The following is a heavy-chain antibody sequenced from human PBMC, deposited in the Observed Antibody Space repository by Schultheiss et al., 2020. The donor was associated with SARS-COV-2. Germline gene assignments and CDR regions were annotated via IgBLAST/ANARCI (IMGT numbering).Heavy chain of an antibody. V-gene: IGHV4-61*05. Sequence: SETLSLTCAVSGGSIRNTNYYWAWMRQTPGQGLEWIGQIYHNGNTNYNPSLRSRVTISVDTSKNQFSLKLSSVTAADTAVYYCARDYDILTGYYPRGRYYGMDVWGQGTTVTVSS. CDR3: ARDYDILTGYYPRGRYYGMDV. D-gene: IGHD3-9*01. J-gene: IGHJ6*02. CDR2: IYHNGNT. CDR1: GGSIRNTNYY.